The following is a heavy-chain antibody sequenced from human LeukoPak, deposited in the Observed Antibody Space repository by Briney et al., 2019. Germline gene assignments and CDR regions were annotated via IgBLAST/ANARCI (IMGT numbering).Heavy chain of an antibody. CDR3: ARTQEAGYSSGRYNSYYYYNIDV. J-gene: IGHJ6*03. V-gene: IGHV4-61*01. Sequence: SETLSLTCTVAAGSISSGSYYWSWIRQPPGRGLEWIGYIHYSGSTHKNHSLKTRVTISVNTSKNQFSMKLSSVTAADTAVYFCARTQEAGYSSGRYNSYYYYNIDVWGKGTTVTISS. CDR2: IHYSGST. D-gene: IGHD6-19*01. CDR1: AGSISSGSYY.